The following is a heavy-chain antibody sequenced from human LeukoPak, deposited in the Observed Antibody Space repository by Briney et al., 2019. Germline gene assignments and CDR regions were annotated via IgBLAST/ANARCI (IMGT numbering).Heavy chain of an antibody. CDR2: IDTRTTYM. CDR1: GFTFRSYS. V-gene: IGHV3-21*01. CDR3: AREAGTGERWYFDL. Sequence: KPGGSLRLSCAASGFTFRSYSMNWVRQAPGKGLEWVSSIDTRTTYMTYAESVKGRFTISRDNARNSLYLQMNSLRDEDTAVYYCAREAGTGERWYFDLWGRGTLVTVSS. J-gene: IGHJ2*01. D-gene: IGHD7-27*01.